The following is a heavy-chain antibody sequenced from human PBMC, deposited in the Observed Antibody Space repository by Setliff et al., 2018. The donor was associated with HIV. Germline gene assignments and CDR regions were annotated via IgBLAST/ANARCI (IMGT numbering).Heavy chain of an antibody. CDR2: VSNNGRTA. D-gene: IGHD5-18*01. CDR1: GFTFNNYW. V-gene: IGHV3-74*03. CDR3: ARAGSYISRGY. J-gene: IGHJ4*02. Sequence: LSCATSGFTFNNYWMHWVRQSPRRGLVWVSRVSNNGRTAVYADSVKGRFTMSRDNVRKTVDLQMNSLRAEDTAVYYCARAGSYISRGYWGQGTLVTVSS.